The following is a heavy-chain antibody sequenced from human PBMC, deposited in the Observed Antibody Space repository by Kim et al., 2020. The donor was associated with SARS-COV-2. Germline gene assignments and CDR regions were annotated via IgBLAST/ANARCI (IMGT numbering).Heavy chain of an antibody. CDR1: DGSVSSGSYY. V-gene: IGHV4-61*01. CDR2: IYYSGST. CDR3: ARATQTKLWFGELSADPIHI. D-gene: IGHD3-10*01. Sequence: SETLSLTCTVSDGSVSSGSYYWSWIRQPPGKGLEWIGYIYYSGSTNYNPSLKSRVTISVDTSKNQFSLKLSSVTAADTAVYYCARATQTKLWFGELSADPIHIWGQGTLVTVSS. J-gene: IGHJ4*02.